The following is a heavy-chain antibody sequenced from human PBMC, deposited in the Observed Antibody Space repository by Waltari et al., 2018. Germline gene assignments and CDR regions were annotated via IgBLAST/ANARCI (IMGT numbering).Heavy chain of an antibody. V-gene: IGHV3-73*01. CDR1: RFTFSGSA. CDR3: TRLLDTAYDY. J-gene: IGHJ4*02. CDR2: IRIKANSYAT. D-gene: IGHD5-18*01. Sequence: EVQLVESGGGLVQPGWSLKLSCAASRFTFSGSAMPCVRQAFGKGREWVGRIRIKANSYATAYAASVKGRFTSSRDDSKNTAYLQMNSLKTEDTAVYYCTRLLDTAYDYWGQGTLVTVSS.